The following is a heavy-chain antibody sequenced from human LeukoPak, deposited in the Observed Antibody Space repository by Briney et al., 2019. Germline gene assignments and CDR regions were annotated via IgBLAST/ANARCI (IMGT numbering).Heavy chain of an antibody. J-gene: IGHJ4*02. Sequence: GESLRLSCAASGFTFSNAWMSWVRQAPGKGLEWVGLIKSTTDGGTTDYAAPVKGRFTISRDESKNTLYLQMNSLKNEDTAVYYCTTLVEDYFGSGSFFPYYFDYWGQGTLVTVSA. V-gene: IGHV3-15*01. D-gene: IGHD3-10*01. CDR3: TTLVEDYFGSGSFFPYYFDY. CDR1: GFTFSNAW. CDR2: IKSTTDGGTT.